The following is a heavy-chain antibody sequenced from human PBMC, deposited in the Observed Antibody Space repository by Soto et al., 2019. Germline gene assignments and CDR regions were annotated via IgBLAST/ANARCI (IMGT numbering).Heavy chain of an antibody. CDR3: AGEGYCSSTSCGLL. J-gene: IGHJ4*02. D-gene: IGHD2-2*01. V-gene: IGHV4-34*01. CDR1: GGSFSGYY. CDR2: INHSGST. Sequence: QVQLQQWGAGLLKPSETLSLTCAVYGGSFSGYYWSWNRQPPGKGLEWIGEINHSGSTYYIPSLKSRVTISVDTSKNQFSLKLSSVTAADTAVYYCAGEGYCSSTSCGLLGGQGTLVTVSS.